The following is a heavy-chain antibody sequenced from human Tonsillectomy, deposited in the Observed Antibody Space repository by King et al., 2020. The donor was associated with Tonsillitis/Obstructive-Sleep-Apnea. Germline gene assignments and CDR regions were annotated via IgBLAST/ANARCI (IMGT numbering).Heavy chain of an antibody. Sequence: VQLVESGAEVKKPGASVKVSCKASGYTFTGYYLYWVRQVPGQGLEWLGRINPNSGGTNYAQKFQGRVTMTRDTSISTAYMELSRLRSDDTAVYFCEREGYSPMDVWGKGTTVTVSS. V-gene: IGHV1-2*06. CDR2: INPNSGGT. J-gene: IGHJ6*03. D-gene: IGHD5-18*01. CDR3: EREGYSPMDV. CDR1: GYTFTGYY.